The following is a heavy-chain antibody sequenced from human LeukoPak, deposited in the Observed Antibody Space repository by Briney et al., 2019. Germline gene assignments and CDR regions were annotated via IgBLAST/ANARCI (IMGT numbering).Heavy chain of an antibody. CDR1: GFEFSRYA. CDR2: ITYDAINT. V-gene: IGHV3-30*04. CDR3: ARDREQQLGSLALDY. D-gene: IGHD6-13*01. J-gene: IGHJ4*02. Sequence: GGSLRLSCTASGFEFSRYAMHWVRQAPGKGLEWVAVITYDAINTYYSDSMKGRFTISRDDSKNTLYLEMNSLRIEDTAVYYCARDREQQLGSLALDYWGQGTLVTVSS.